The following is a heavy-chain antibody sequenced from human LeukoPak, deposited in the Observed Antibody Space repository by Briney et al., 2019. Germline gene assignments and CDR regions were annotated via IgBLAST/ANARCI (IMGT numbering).Heavy chain of an antibody. CDR3: ARGSNWFDP. CDR1: GGSISSYY. V-gene: IGHV4-59*01. J-gene: IGHJ5*02. CDR2: ISYRGST. Sequence: SETLSLTCTVSGGSISSYYWNWIRQPPGKGLEWIGYISYRGSTNYNPSLKSRVTISVDTSKNQFSLKLSSVTAADTAVYYCARGSNWFDPWGQGTLVTVSS.